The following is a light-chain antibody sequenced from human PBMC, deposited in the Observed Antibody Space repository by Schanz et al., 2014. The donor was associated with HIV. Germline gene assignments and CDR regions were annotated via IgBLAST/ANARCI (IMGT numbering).Light chain of an antibody. CDR1: SSDVGGYNH. J-gene: IGLJ3*02. Sequence: QSALTQPPSASGSPGQSVTISCPGTSSDVGGYNHVSWYQQHPGKAPKLMIYEVIKRPSGVPDRFSGSKSGSTASLTASGLQPEDEADYYCSSFAGSNIPWVFGGGTKLTVL. CDR3: SSFAGSNIPWV. CDR2: EVI. V-gene: IGLV2-8*01.